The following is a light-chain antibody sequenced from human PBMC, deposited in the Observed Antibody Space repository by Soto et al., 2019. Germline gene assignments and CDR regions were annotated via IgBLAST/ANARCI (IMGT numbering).Light chain of an antibody. Sequence: DIQLTQSPSFLSASVGDRVTITCRASQGISSYLAWYQQKPGKAPKLLIYAASTLQSGVPSRFSGSGSGTEFTLTISSLQPEDFATYYCQNIGPAWEFGPGTKVDIK. V-gene: IGKV1-9*01. CDR2: AAS. CDR1: QGISSY. J-gene: IGKJ3*01. CDR3: QNIGPAWE.